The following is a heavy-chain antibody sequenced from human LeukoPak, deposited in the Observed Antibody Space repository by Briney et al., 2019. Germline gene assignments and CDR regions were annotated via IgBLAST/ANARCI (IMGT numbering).Heavy chain of an antibody. J-gene: IGHJ5*02. CDR3: ARDLYYYDSSGYYP. D-gene: IGHD3-22*01. CDR2: INPNNGGT. CDR1: RYTFTGYY. V-gene: IGHV1-2*02. Sequence: ASVKVSCKASRYTFTGYYMHWVRQAPGQGLEWMGWINPNNGGTNYAQKFQGRVTMTRDTSISTAYMELSRLRSDDTAVYYCARDLYYYDSSGYYPWGQGTLVTVSS.